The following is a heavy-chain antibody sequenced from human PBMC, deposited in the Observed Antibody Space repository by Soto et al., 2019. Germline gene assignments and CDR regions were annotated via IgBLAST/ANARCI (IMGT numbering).Heavy chain of an antibody. CDR3: AGYQYYDLAWFDP. CDR1: GGSISSGGYS. J-gene: IGHJ5*02. D-gene: IGHD3-3*01. V-gene: IGHV4-30-2*01. Sequence: PSETLSLTCAVSGGSISSGGYSWSWIRQPPGKGLEWIGYIYHSGSTYYNPSLKSRVTISVDRSKNQFSLKLSSVTAADTAVYYCAGYQYYDLAWFDPWGQGTLVTVSS. CDR2: IYHSGST.